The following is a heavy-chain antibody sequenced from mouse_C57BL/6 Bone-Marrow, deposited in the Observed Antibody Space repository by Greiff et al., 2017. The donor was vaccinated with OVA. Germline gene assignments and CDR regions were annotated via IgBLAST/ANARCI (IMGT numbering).Heavy chain of an antibody. D-gene: IGHD3-3*01. CDR1: GYTFTDYY. CDR2: INPNNGGT. Sequence: VQLQQSGPELVKPGASVKISCKASGYTFTDYYMNWVKQSHGKSLEWIGDINPNNGGTSYNQKFKGKATLTVDKSSSTAYMELRSLTSEDSAVYYCAQGGRAYWGQGTLVTVSA. V-gene: IGHV1-26*01. J-gene: IGHJ3*01. CDR3: AQGGRAY.